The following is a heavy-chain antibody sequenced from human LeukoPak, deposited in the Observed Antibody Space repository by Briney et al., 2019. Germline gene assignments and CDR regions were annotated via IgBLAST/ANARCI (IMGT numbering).Heavy chain of an antibody. CDR1: GFTFSSYW. CDR2: INSDGRST. Sequence: GGSLRLSCAASGFTFSSYWMHWVRQAPGQGLVWVSRINSDGRSTSYADSVKGRFTISRDNAKNTLYLQMNSLRAEDTAVYYCARPRNDILSGFHYYYGLDVWGQGTTVTVSS. J-gene: IGHJ6*02. CDR3: ARPRNDILSGFHYYYGLDV. V-gene: IGHV3-74*01. D-gene: IGHD3-9*01.